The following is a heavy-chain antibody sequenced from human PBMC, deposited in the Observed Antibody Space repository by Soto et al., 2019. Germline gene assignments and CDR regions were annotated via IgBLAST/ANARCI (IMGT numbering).Heavy chain of an antibody. D-gene: IGHD2-15*01. V-gene: IGHV1-2*04. Sequence: ASVKVSCKASGYTFTGYYMHWVRQAPGQGLEWMGWINPNSGGTNYAQKFQGWVTMTRDTSISTAYMELSRLRSDDTAVYYCARSTHYHYYGMDVWGQGTTVTVSS. CDR3: ARSTHYHYYGMDV. J-gene: IGHJ6*02. CDR1: GYTFTGYY. CDR2: INPNSGGT.